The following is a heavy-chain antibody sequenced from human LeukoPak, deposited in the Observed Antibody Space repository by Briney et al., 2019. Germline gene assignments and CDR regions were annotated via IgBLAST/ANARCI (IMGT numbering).Heavy chain of an antibody. CDR2: IYHSGST. CDR3: ARATYYYGSGSYYIH. Sequence: SETLSLTCAVSGGSISSGGYSWSWIRQPPGKGLEWIGYIYHSGSTYYNPSLKSRVTISVDTSKNQFSLKLSSVTAADTAVYYCARATYYYGSGSYYIHWGQGTLVTVSS. V-gene: IGHV4-30-2*01. D-gene: IGHD3-10*01. J-gene: IGHJ4*02. CDR1: GGSISSGGYS.